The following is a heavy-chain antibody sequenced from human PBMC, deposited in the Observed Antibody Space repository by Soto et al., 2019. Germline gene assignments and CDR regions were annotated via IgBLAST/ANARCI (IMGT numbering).Heavy chain of an antibody. D-gene: IGHD3-9*01. CDR1: GYTFTALY. CDR3: TTLRLDP. V-gene: IGHV1-2*02. CDR2: VNPNTGVT. Sequence: QVQLVQSGPEVKKPGASVKVSCQASGYTFTALYMNWVRQAPGQGLEWMGWVNPNTGVTKYAQKFQGRVTMTRDTSINTAYMELSGLTSDDTAVYYCTTLRLDPWGQGTLVTVSS. J-gene: IGHJ5*02.